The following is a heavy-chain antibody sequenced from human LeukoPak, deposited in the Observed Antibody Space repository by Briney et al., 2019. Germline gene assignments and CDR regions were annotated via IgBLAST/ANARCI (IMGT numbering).Heavy chain of an antibody. CDR2: IKQDGSEK. D-gene: IGHD2-2*01. V-gene: IGHV3-7*03. CDR3: AKDSESLIVVVPAAPDY. CDR1: GFTFSSYW. Sequence: GGSLRLSCAASGFTFSSYWMSWVCQAPGKGLEWVANIKQDGSEKYYVDSVKGRFTISRDNSKNTLYLQMNSLRAEDTAVYYCAKDSESLIVVVPAAPDYWGQGTLVTVSS. J-gene: IGHJ4*02.